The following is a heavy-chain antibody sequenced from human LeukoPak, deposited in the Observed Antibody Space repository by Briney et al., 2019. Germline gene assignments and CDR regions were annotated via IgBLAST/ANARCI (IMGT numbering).Heavy chain of an antibody. CDR1: GGSFSGYY. V-gene: IGHV4-34*01. D-gene: IGHD3-9*01. CDR2: INHSGST. CDR3: ARIWGTYDILTGDNYYYYYMDV. J-gene: IGHJ6*03. Sequence: SETLSLTCAVYGGSFSGYYWGWIRQPPGKGLEWIGEINHSGSTNYNPSLKSRVTISVDTSKNQFSLKLSSVTAADTAVYYCARIWGTYDILTGDNYYYYYMDVWGKGTTVTISS.